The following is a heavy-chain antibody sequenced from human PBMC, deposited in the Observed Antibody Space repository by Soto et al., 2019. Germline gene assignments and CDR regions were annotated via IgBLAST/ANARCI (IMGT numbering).Heavy chain of an antibody. J-gene: IGHJ4*02. CDR2: ISWGGGST. CDR1: GFTFDDYT. CDR3: AKDGPLEYSSSYYFDY. Sequence: PGGSLRLSCAASGFTFDDYTMHWVRQAPGKGLEWVSLISWGGGSTYYADSVKGRFTISRDNSKNSLYLQMNSLRTEDTALYYCAKDGPLEYSSSYYFDYWGQGTLVTVSS. V-gene: IGHV3-43*01. D-gene: IGHD6-6*01.